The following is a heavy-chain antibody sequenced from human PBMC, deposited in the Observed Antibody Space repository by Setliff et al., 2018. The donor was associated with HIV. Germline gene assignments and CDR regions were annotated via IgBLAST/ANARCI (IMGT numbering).Heavy chain of an antibody. J-gene: IGHJ4*02. CDR1: RSYISGSYY. CDR2: IYPSGSIHPSGAT. Sequence: PSETLSLTCAVSRSYISGSYYWAWIRQPPGKGLEWIGNIYPSGSIHPSGATNYNPSLKGRVTISLDTSKNQFSLKLSSVTAADTAVYYCARSRITIFGVVTLFDYWGQGTLVTVSS. CDR3: ARSRITIFGVVTLFDY. V-gene: IGHV4-38-2*01. D-gene: IGHD3-3*01.